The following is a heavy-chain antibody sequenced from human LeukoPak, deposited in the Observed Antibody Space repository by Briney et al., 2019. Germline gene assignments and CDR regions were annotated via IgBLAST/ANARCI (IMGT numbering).Heavy chain of an antibody. D-gene: IGHD1-26*01. Sequence: PGGSLRLSCAASGFTFSSYGMHWVRQAPGKGLEWVAFIRYDGSNKYYADSVKGRFTISRDNSKNTLYLQMNSLRAEDTVVYYCTKESNHKSRYSGSYYDYWGQGTLVTVSS. CDR3: TKESNHKSRYSGSYYDY. CDR1: GFTFSSYG. CDR2: IRYDGSNK. V-gene: IGHV3-30*02. J-gene: IGHJ4*02.